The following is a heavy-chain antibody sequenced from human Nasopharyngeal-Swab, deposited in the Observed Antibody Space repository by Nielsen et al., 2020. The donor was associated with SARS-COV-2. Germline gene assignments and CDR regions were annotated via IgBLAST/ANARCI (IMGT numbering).Heavy chain of an antibody. Sequence: LKISCAASGFTFSSSEMNWFRQAPGTGLEWVSYIISSGSTIYYADSVKGRFTISRDNAKNSRYLQMNSLRADDSAVYYSERDRHEPWIVGATFYYYGMHFLGQGSTVTVSS. D-gene: IGHD1-26*01. CDR1: GFTFSSSE. V-gene: IGHV3-48*03. J-gene: IGHJ6*02. CDR3: ERDRHEPWIVGATFYYYGMHF. CDR2: IISSGSTI.